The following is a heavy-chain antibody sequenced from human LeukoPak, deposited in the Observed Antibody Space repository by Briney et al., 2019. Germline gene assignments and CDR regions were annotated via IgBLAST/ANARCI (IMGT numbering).Heavy chain of an antibody. CDR2: IYHNGNT. D-gene: IGHD2-2*01. Sequence: SETLSLTCTVSGASTSSVDYYWTWIRQTPGEGLEWIGFIYHNGNTQYNPSLKSAITISIDTSKNQFSLTLSSVTAADTAVYYCARVRLEKVRAYYGMDVWGQGTTVTVSS. J-gene: IGHJ6*02. CDR3: ARVRLEKVRAYYGMDV. V-gene: IGHV4-30-4*01. CDR1: GASTSSVDYY.